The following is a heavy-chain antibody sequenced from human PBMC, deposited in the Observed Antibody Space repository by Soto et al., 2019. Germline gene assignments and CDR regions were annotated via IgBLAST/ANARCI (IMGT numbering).Heavy chain of an antibody. D-gene: IGHD3-9*01. J-gene: IGHJ4*02. V-gene: IGHV1-8*01. CDR3: ARGGRLTGSNY. CDR2: VNPNSGNT. CDR1: GYTFTSDD. Sequence: QVQLVQSGAEVKKPGASVKVSCKASGYTFTSDDITWVRQAAGQGLEWVGWVNPNSGNTGCAQNFQGRVTMTWNTSMSTGYMELSSLRSEDTAVYYCARGGRLTGSNYWGQGTLVTVSS.